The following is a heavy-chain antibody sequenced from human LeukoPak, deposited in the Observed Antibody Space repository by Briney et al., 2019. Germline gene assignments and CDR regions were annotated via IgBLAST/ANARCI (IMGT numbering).Heavy chain of an antibody. CDR2: IYYSGST. J-gene: IGHJ3*02. V-gene: IGHV4-39*07. D-gene: IGHD6-19*01. CDR1: GGSISSSSYY. CDR3: ARAHGSGWYPMGAFDI. Sequence: SETLSLTCTVSGGSISSSSYYWGWIRQPPGKGLEWIGSIYYSGSTYYNPSLKSRVTISVDTSKNQFSLKLSSVTAADTAVYYCARAHGSGWYPMGAFDIWGQGTMVTVSS.